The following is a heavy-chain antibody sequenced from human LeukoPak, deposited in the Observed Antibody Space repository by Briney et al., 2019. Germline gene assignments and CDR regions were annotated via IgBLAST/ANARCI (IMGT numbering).Heavy chain of an antibody. D-gene: IGHD3-22*01. V-gene: IGHV3-23*01. Sequence: GGSLRLSCAASGFSFSDYAMAWVRQAPGKGLEWVSVITGSGGVTHYAGSVKGRFTISRDNSKNTLYLQMNNLRVEDTARYYCAKDGLYYDGSTHIYYFDYWGKGTLVAVSS. CDR2: ITGSGGVT. J-gene: IGHJ4*02. CDR1: GFSFSDYA. CDR3: AKDGLYYDGSTHIYYFDY.